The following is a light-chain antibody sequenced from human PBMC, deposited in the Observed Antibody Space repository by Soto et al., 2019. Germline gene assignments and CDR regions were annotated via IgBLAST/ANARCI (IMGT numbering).Light chain of an antibody. CDR2: GNS. Sequence: QSVLTQPPSVSGAPGQRVTISRTGSSSNIGAGYDVHWYQQFPGTAPKLLIYGNSNRPSGVPDRFSGSKSGTSASLAITGLQAEDEADYYCQSYDSSLSGWVFGGGTKLTVL. J-gene: IGLJ3*02. CDR3: QSYDSSLSGWV. V-gene: IGLV1-40*01. CDR1: SSNIGAGYD.